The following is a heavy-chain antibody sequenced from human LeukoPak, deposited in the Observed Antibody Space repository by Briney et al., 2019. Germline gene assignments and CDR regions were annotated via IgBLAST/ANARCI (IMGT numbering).Heavy chain of an antibody. CDR1: GYSISSGYY. D-gene: IGHD6-19*01. CDR2: IYHSGST. J-gene: IGHJ5*02. V-gene: IGHV4-38-2*02. CDR3: ARAIAVAGPRGDWFDP. Sequence: SETLSLTCTVSGYSISSGYYRGWIRHTPGKGLEWIWSIYHSGSTYYNASLKIRVTISVDTSKNQFSLKLRSVTAAATAVYYCARAIAVAGPRGDWFDPWGQGTLVTVSS.